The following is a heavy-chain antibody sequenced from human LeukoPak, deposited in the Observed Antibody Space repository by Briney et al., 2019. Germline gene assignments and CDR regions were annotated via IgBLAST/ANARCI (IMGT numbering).Heavy chain of an antibody. CDR1: GYTFTTYD. D-gene: IGHD1-26*01. CDR3: ARGGGSYHVGDY. Sequence: ASVKVSCKASGYTFTTYDISWVRQATGQGLEWVGWVNPNSGNTGSAQKFQGRVTMTRDTSISTAYMELSSLRSEDTTVYYCARGGGSYHVGDYWGQGTLVTVSS. CDR2: VNPNSGNT. V-gene: IGHV1-8*01. J-gene: IGHJ4*02.